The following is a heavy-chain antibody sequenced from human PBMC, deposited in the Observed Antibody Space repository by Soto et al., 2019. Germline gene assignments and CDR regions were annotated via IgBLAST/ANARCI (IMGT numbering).Heavy chain of an antibody. J-gene: IGHJ4*02. CDR2: IYSGGST. V-gene: IGHV3-53*01. CDR3: ASYSSSAPGDS. Sequence: LXLSCGASGFTVSSNYMSWVRQAPGKGLEWVSIIYSGGSTYYADSVKGRFTISRDNSKNTLYLQMNSLRAEDTAVYFCASYSSSAPGDSWGQGTLVTVSS. D-gene: IGHD6-6*01. CDR1: GFTVSSNY.